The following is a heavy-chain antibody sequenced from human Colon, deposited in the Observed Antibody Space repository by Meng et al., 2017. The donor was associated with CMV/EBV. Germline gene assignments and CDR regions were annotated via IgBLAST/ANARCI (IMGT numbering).Heavy chain of an antibody. CDR1: GYFISTDYY. CDR3: TRVSYSKSSYYYYGMDV. V-gene: IGHV4-38-2*02. J-gene: IGHJ6*02. D-gene: IGHD1-26*01. Sequence: SETLSLTCSVSGYFISTDYYWGWVRQPPGKGLEWIGSIHHTERTYYNPSLKSRATISGDTSKNQFSLSLSSVTAADTAVYYCTRVSYSKSSYYYYGMDVWGQGTTVTVSS. CDR2: IHHTERT.